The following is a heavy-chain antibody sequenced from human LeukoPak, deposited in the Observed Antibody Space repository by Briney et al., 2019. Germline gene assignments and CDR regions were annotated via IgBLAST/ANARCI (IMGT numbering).Heavy chain of an antibody. CDR1: GFAVNSNY. D-gene: IGHD3-10*01. V-gene: IGHV3-66*01. Sequence: PGGSLRLPCTASGFAVNSNYMRWVRQAPGKGLEWVSIIYSGGSTYYADSVKGRFTISRDKSKNTVYLEMNSLRVEDTAVYYCATGDPGFAWGQGTLVTVSS. J-gene: IGHJ5*02. CDR2: IYSGGST. CDR3: ATGDPGFA.